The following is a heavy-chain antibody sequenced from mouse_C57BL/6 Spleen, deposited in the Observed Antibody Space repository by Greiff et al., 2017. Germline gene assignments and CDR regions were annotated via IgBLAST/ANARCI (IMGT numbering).Heavy chain of an antibody. CDR1: GYTFTSYW. D-gene: IGHD2-3*01. J-gene: IGHJ3*01. CDR2: IGPNSGGT. V-gene: IGHV1-72*01. CDR3: AYDGYYEAWFAY. Sequence: VQLQQPGAELVKPGASVTLSCKASGYTFTSYWMHWVKQRPGRGLEWIGRIGPNSGGTKYNETFKSQATLTVDNPSSTAYMQLSSLTSEDSAVYYCAYDGYYEAWFAYWGQGTLVTVSA.